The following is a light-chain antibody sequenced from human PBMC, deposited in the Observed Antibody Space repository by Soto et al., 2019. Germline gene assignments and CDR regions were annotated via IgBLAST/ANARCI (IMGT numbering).Light chain of an antibody. CDR3: SSYAASSTVV. CDR1: SSDVGGYYY. J-gene: IGLJ2*01. CDR2: DVS. V-gene: IGLV2-11*01. Sequence: QSVLTQPRSVSGSPGQSVTISCTGTSSDVGGYYYVSWYQQHPGKAPKLMIYDVSKRPSGVPDRFSGSKSGNTASLTISGLQPQDDAHYYSSSYAASSTVVFGGGTKLTVL.